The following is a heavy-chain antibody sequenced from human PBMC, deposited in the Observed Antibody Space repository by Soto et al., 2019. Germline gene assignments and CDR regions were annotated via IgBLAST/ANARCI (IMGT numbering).Heavy chain of an antibody. D-gene: IGHD2-15*01. CDR1: GVSLTTSGVG. V-gene: IGHV2-5*02. CDR3: AHRQRTVVVGAPFDL. Sequence: QITLRESGPTLVQPTQTLTLTCTLYGVSLTTSGVGVGWIRHATGKSLEGLALIYWDDDKRFSPSLKSRLAITRDTSKNQVVMTMTDMAPVDTAIYYCAHRQRTVVVGAPFDLWGQGSQVTGSS. CDR2: IYWDDDK. J-gene: IGHJ4*02.